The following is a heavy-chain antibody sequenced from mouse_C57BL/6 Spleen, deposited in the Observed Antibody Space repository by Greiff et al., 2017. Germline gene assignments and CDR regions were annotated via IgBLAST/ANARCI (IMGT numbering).Heavy chain of an antibody. CDR1: GYAFSSYW. Sequence: QVQLQQSGAELVKPGASVKISCKASGYAFSSYWMNWVKQRPGKGLEWIGQIYPGDGDTNYNGKFKGKATLTADKSSSTAYMQLSSLTSEDSAVYFCAREDLYYIKFGYWGQGTTLTVSS. V-gene: IGHV1-80*01. CDR3: AREDLYYIKFGY. J-gene: IGHJ2*01. D-gene: IGHD2-1*01. CDR2: IYPGDGDT.